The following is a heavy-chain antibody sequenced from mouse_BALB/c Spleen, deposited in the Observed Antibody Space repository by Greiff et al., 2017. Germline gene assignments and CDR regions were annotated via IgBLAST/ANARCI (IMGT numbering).Heavy chain of an antibody. CDR3: TRRYYGSRYFDY. D-gene: IGHD1-1*01. CDR1: GYTFTSYW. V-gene: IGHV1-69*02. CDR2: IYPSDSYT. J-gene: IGHJ2*01. Sequence: QVQLQQPGAELVRPGASVKLSCKASGYTFTSYWINWVKQRPGQGLEWIGNIYPSDSYTNYNQKFKDKATLTVDKSSSTAYMQLSSPTSEDSAVYYCTRRYYGSRYFDYWGQGTTRTVSA.